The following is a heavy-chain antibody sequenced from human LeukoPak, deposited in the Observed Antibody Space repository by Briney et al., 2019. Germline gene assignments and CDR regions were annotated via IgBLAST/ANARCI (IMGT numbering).Heavy chain of an antibody. Sequence: GGSLRLSCAASGFIFSSYAMSWVRQAPGKGLEWVSSISGGGSSTYYADSVKGRFTISRDNYKDTLYLQMNSLRAEDTAVYYCAKYGATAGTNYFDYWGQGTLVTVSS. CDR3: AKYGATAGTNYFDY. V-gene: IGHV3-23*01. CDR1: GFIFSSYA. J-gene: IGHJ4*02. D-gene: IGHD6-13*01. CDR2: ISGGGSST.